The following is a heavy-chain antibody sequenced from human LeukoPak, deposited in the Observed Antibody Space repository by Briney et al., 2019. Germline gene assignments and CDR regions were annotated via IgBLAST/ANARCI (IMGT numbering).Heavy chain of an antibody. V-gene: IGHV4-38-2*02. CDR1: GYFISSGYY. CDR3: ARVSGDVGNSWLTTTPFDY. D-gene: IGHD6-13*01. Sequence: SETLSLTCTVSGYFISSGYYWGWIRQPPGKGLEWIGSIYHSGSTFYNLSLKSRVTMSIDTSKNQFSLKVGSVTAADTAVYYCARVSGDVGNSWLTTTPFDYWGQGTLVTVSS. CDR2: IYHSGST. J-gene: IGHJ4*02.